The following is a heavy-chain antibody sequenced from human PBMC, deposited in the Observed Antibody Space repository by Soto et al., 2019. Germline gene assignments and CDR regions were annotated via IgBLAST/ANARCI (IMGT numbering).Heavy chain of an antibody. CDR2: IYYSGST. D-gene: IGHD5-12*01. J-gene: IGHJ4*02. Sequence: SETLSLTCTVSGRSISSSSYYWGWIRQHPGKGLEWIGSIYYSGSTYYNPSLKSRVTISVDTSKNQFSLKLSSVTAADMAVYYCARLRGMATPNFDYWGQGTLVTVYS. V-gene: IGHV4-39*01. CDR3: ARLRGMATPNFDY. CDR1: GRSISSSSYY.